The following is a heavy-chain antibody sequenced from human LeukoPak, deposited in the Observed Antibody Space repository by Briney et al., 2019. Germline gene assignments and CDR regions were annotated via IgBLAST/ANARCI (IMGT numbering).Heavy chain of an antibody. CDR1: GFTFSGYA. D-gene: IGHD2-2*01. CDR2: ISGSGGST. J-gene: IGHJ4*02. Sequence: GGSLRLSCAASGFTFSGYAMSWVRQAPGKGLEWVSAISGSGGSTYYADSVKGRFTISRDNSKNTLYLQMNSQRAEDTAVYYCAKRGIVVVPAASYYFDYWGQGTLVTVSS. CDR3: AKRGIVVVPAASYYFDY. V-gene: IGHV3-23*01.